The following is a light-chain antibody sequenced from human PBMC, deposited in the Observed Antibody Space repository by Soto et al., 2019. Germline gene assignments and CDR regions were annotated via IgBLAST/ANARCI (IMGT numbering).Light chain of an antibody. V-gene: IGKV3-11*01. Sequence: EIVVTQSPATLSLSPGETATLSCRASQSVSSYLAWYQQKPGQAPRLLIYDASNRATGIPARFSGSGSGTDFTLTISSLEPEDFAVYYCQQRSNWPPLTFGGGTKVDIK. CDR2: DAS. J-gene: IGKJ4*01. CDR3: QQRSNWPPLT. CDR1: QSVSSY.